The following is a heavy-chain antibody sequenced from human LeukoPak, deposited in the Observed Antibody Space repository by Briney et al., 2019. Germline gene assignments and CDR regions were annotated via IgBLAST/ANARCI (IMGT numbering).Heavy chain of an antibody. CDR2: IYPSDSDT. CDR3: ARRDSSGWWFDL. Sequence: GESLKISCRGSGYSFTSHWIGWVRQMPGKDLEWMGLIYPSDSDTRYSPSFQGQVTISADKSISTAYLQWSSLKASDNAMYYCARRDSSGWWFDLWGQGTLVTVSS. J-gene: IGHJ5*02. V-gene: IGHV5-51*01. CDR1: GYSFTSHW. D-gene: IGHD6-19*01.